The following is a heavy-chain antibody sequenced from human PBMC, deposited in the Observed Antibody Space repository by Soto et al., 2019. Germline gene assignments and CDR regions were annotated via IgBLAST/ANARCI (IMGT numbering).Heavy chain of an antibody. V-gene: IGHV4-31*03. Sequence: QVQLKESGPGLVKPSQTLSLTCTVSGGSISSGGQYWSWIRQHPGKGLEWIGYIYDSGSTYYNPSLRSRVTISVDTSKKHFSLTLRSVTAEDTAVYYCARDAAEYYFDYWGQGTLVTVSS. D-gene: IGHD6-25*01. J-gene: IGHJ4*02. CDR2: IYDSGST. CDR3: ARDAAEYYFDY. CDR1: GGSISSGGQY.